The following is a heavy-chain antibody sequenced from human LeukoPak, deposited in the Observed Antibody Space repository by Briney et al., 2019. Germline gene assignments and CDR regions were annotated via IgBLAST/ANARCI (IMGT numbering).Heavy chain of an antibody. CDR1: GFTFSSYG. V-gene: IGHV3-33*01. CDR2: ISYDGDSR. CDR3: ARDVNAAKNGLHYGADC. J-gene: IGHJ4*02. Sequence: GGSLRLSCEASGFTFSSYGMHWVRQAPGKGLEWVAIISYDGDSRYHVDSVRGRFSISRDNSKNTVDLQMDSLRAEDTAVYYCARDVNAAKNGLHYGADCWGQGSLVTVSS. D-gene: IGHD3-16*01.